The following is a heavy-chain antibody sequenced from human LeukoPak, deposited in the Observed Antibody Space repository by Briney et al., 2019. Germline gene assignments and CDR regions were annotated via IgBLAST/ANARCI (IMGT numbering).Heavy chain of an antibody. CDR1: EFTSNNYA. Sequence: GGSLRLSCVASEFTSNNYAISWVRQAPGRGLEWVSAIDGSGQNRYYADSVRGRFSISRDNSRNTVNLQMDSLRAEDTALYYCATPPNGVRGALWSDYYGMDVWGQGTTVTVSS. CDR2: IDGSGQNR. J-gene: IGHJ6*02. CDR3: ATPPNGVRGALWSDYYGMDV. V-gene: IGHV3-23*01. D-gene: IGHD3-10*01.